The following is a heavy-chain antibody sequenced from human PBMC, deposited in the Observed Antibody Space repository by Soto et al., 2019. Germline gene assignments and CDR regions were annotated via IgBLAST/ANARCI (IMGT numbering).Heavy chain of an antibody. CDR3: AREESSPHSTLIWFGELLSHNRFDP. D-gene: IGHD3-10*01. J-gene: IGHJ5*02. CDR1: GFTFSTYA. CDR2: ISDGGGNT. V-gene: IGHV3-23*01. Sequence: GGSLRLSCATSGFTFSTYATSWVRQAPGKGLEWVSAISDGGGNTYYADSVEGRFTISRDNSKNTVYLQMNSLRVEDTAIYYCAREESSPHSTLIWFGELLSHNRFDPWGQGTLVTVSS.